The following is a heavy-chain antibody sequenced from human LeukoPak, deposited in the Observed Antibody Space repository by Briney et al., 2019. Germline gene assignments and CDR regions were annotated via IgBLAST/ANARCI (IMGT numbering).Heavy chain of an antibody. CDR2: ISYDGSNK. Sequence: PGGSLRLSCAASGFTFSSYAMHWVRQAPGEGLEWVAVISYDGSNKYYADSVKGRFTISRDNSKNTLYLQMNSLRAEDTAVYYCARSPIAAAAYYYYYYYMDVWGKGTTVTVSS. CDR3: ARSPIAAAAYYYYYYYMDV. CDR1: GFTFSSYA. V-gene: IGHV3-30*01. J-gene: IGHJ6*03. D-gene: IGHD6-13*01.